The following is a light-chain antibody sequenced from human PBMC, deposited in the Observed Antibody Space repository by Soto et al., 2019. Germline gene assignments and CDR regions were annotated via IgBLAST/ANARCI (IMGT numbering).Light chain of an antibody. Sequence: SALTQPRSVSGSPGQSVTISCSGTSSDVGAYNYVSWYQQHPGKAPKLMIYDVSERPSGVPDRFSGSKSGNTASLTISGLQAEDEADYYCSSFAGSYTLGVFGTGTKLTVL. CDR3: SSFAGSYTLGV. CDR2: DVS. V-gene: IGLV2-11*01. CDR1: SSDVGAYNY. J-gene: IGLJ1*01.